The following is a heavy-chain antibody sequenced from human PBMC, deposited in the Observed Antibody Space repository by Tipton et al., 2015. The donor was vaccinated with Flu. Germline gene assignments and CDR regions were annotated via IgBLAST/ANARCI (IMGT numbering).Heavy chain of an antibody. Sequence: TLSLTCAVYGGSFSGYYWSWIRQPPGKGLEWIGEINHSGSTNYNPSFKSRVTISVDTSKNQFSLKLSSVTAVDTAVYYCARASGMAAAGTKYFDLGGRGTLVTVSS. CDR1: GGSFSGYY. D-gene: IGHD6-13*01. V-gene: IGHV4-34*01. CDR3: ARASGMAAAGTKYFDL. J-gene: IGHJ2*01. CDR2: INHSGST.